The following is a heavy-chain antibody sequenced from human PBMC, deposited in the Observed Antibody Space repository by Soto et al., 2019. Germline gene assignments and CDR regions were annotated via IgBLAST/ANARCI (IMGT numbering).Heavy chain of an antibody. CDR2: IYYSGST. V-gene: IGHV4-39*02. Sequence: SETLSLTCTVSGGSISSSSYYWGWIRQPPGKGLEWIGSIYYSGSTYYNPSLKSRVTISVDTSKNQFSLKLSSVTAADTAVYYCARDEVAGANYYYLDVWGKGTTVTVSS. D-gene: IGHD6-19*01. J-gene: IGHJ6*03. CDR1: GGSISSSSYY. CDR3: ARDEVAGANYYYLDV.